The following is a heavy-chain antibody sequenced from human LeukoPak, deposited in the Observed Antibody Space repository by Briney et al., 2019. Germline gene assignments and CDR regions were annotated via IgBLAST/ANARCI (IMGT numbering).Heavy chain of an antibody. CDR2: ISSSGGTT. Sequence: PGGSLRLSCAASGFTLSSYAMSWVRQAPGKGLEWVSGISSSGGTTSYADSVKGRFTISRDNSKNTLYLHMNSLRAEDTAVYYFAKDARSIFKFYYGGQGTLVVVSS. J-gene: IGHJ4*03. V-gene: IGHV3-23*01. CDR3: AKDARSIFKFYY. D-gene: IGHD3-3*02. CDR1: GFTLSSYA.